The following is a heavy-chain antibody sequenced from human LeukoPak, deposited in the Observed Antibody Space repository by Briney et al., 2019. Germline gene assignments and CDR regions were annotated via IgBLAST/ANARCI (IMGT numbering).Heavy chain of an antibody. Sequence: SETLSLTCTISGGSISSYYWSWIRQPPGKGLEWIGYIYYSGSTNYNPSLKSRVTISVDTSKNHFSLKLNSVTAADTAVYYCARELSGDGDYWGQGSLVTVSS. D-gene: IGHD3-10*01. J-gene: IGHJ4*02. CDR2: IYYSGST. V-gene: IGHV4-59*12. CDR3: ARELSGDGDY. CDR1: GGSISSYY.